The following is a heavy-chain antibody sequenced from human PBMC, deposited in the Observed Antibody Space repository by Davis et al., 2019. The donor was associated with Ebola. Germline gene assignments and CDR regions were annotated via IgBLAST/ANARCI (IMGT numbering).Heavy chain of an antibody. CDR2: IYYSGST. V-gene: IGHV4-61*01. D-gene: IGHD6-13*01. Sequence: MPSETLSLTCTVSGGSVSSGSYYWSWIRQPPGKGLEWIGYIYYSGSTRYNPSLKSRVTMSVDTSKNEFSLKLSSVTAADTAVYYCARGGASSRYFDYWGQGALVTVSS. CDR3: ARGGASSRYFDY. CDR1: GGSVSSGSYY. J-gene: IGHJ4*02.